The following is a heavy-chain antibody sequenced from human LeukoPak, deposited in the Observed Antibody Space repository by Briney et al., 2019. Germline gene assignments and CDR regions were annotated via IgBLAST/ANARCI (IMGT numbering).Heavy chain of an antibody. J-gene: IGHJ4*02. CDR3: ARSPSPVYDSSGWPSFSDY. D-gene: IGHD3-22*01. CDR1: GYTFTGYF. CDR2: INPNNGGT. Sequence: GASVKVSCKASGYTFTGYFTHWVRQAPGQGLEWMGWINPNNGGTNYAQNFQGRVTMTRDTSISSVYMELSRLRSDDTAVYYCARSPSPVYDSSGWPSFSDYWGQGTLVTVSS. V-gene: IGHV1-2*02.